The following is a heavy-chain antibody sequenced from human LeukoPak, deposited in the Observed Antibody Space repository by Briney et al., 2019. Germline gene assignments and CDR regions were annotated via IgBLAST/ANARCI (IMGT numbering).Heavy chain of an antibody. D-gene: IGHD3-22*01. CDR1: GFTVSSNY. Sequence: QPGGSLRLSCAASGFTVSSNYMSWVRQAPGKGLEWVSVIYSGGSTYYADSVKGRFTISRDNSKNTLYLQMNSLRAEDTAVYYCAREGALYDSSGYYSLRGYFDYWGQGTLVTVSS. CDR2: IYSGGST. J-gene: IGHJ4*02. CDR3: AREGALYDSSGYYSLRGYFDY. V-gene: IGHV3-53*01.